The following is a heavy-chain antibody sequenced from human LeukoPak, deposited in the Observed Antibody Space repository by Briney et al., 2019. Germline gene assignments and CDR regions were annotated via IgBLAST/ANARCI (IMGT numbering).Heavy chain of an antibody. V-gene: IGHV3-74*01. Sequence: PGGSLRLSCAASGFTFSDHWMHWVRQAPGKGLVWVSRINGDGSSTTYADSVRGRFAISRDNAKNTVYLQVNSLRDEDTAVYYCATTRTDFHFDCWGQGTLVTVSS. CDR1: GFTFSDHW. CDR3: ATTRTDFHFDC. J-gene: IGHJ4*02. CDR2: INGDGSST. D-gene: IGHD1-1*01.